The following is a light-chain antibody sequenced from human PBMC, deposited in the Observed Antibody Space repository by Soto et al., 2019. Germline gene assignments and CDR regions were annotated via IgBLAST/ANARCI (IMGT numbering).Light chain of an antibody. CDR3: QQYNSYSWT. V-gene: IGKV1-5*01. CDR2: DAS. CDR1: QSISSW. Sequence: DIQMTQSPPSLSASLGDRVTITCRASQSISSWLAWYQQKPGKAPKLLIYDASSLESGVPSRFSGSGSGTEFTLTISSLQPDDFATYYCQQYNSYSWTFGQGTKVEIK. J-gene: IGKJ1*01.